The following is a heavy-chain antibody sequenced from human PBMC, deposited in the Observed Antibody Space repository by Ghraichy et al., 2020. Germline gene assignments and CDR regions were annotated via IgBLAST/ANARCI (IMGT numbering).Heavy chain of an antibody. Sequence: SETLSLTCSVSGDSISSGGHYWSWIRQHPGKGLEWIGYISYSGSPYYNPSLKSRLTISVDTSKNQFSLRLTSVTAADTAVYYCARVPSAYWIDSWGQGTLVTVSS. J-gene: IGHJ4*02. D-gene: IGHD3-22*01. V-gene: IGHV4-31*02. CDR1: GDSISSGGHY. CDR3: ARVPSAYWIDS. CDR2: ISYSGSP.